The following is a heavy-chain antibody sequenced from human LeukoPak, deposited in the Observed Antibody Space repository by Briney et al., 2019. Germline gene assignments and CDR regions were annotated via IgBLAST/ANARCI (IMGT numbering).Heavy chain of an antibody. CDR2: IYYSGTT. V-gene: IGHV4-59*01. CDR3: ARGSSGWYRLFDY. D-gene: IGHD6-19*01. Sequence: SETLSLTCTVSGGSISSYYWSWIRQPPGKGLEWIGYIYYSGTTNYNPSLKSRVTISVDTSKNQFSLKLSSVTAADTAVYYCARGSSGWYRLFDYWGQGTLVTVSS. J-gene: IGHJ4*02. CDR1: GGSISSYY.